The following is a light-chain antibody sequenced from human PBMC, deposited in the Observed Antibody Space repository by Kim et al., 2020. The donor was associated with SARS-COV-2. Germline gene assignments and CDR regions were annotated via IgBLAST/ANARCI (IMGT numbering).Light chain of an antibody. CDR2: EVT. V-gene: IGLV2-18*02. Sequence: GQTVTISCTGTSSDVGSYNSVSWYHQPPGTAPNLIIYEVTNRPSGVPHRFSGSKSGNTASLTISGLQAEDESDYYCSSQTNTGTWVFGGGTQLTVL. CDR1: SSDVGSYNS. J-gene: IGLJ3*02. CDR3: SSQTNTGTWV.